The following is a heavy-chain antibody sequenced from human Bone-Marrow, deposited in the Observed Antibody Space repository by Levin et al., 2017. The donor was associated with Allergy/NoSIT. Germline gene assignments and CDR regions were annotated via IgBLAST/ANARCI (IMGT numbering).Heavy chain of an antibody. CDR3: ARGEMTTIR. V-gene: IGHV3-33*01. J-gene: IGHJ4*02. D-gene: IGHD5-24*01. CDR2: LWSDGVTK. Sequence: GESLKISCAASGFTFSSYGMHWVRQAPGKGLEWVAVLWSDGVTKYYAESVKGRFAISRDNSKNTLYLQMNSLRAEDTAVYYCARGEMTTIRWGQGTQVTVSS. CDR1: GFTFSSYG.